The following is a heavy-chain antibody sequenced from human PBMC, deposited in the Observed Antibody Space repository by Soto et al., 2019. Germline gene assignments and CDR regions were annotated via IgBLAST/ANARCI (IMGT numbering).Heavy chain of an antibody. CDR2: ITSSTTI. D-gene: IGHD1-1*01. Sequence: LVESGGGLVQPWGSLRLSCEASGLTFSTYGFNWVRQAPGKGLEWVSYITSSTTIYYADSVRGRFTTSRDNAKNSLYLQMNSLRDEDTAVYYCARQRNGAGDVWGQGTTVTVSS. V-gene: IGHV3-48*02. J-gene: IGHJ6*02. CDR3: ARQRNGAGDV. CDR1: GLTFSTYG.